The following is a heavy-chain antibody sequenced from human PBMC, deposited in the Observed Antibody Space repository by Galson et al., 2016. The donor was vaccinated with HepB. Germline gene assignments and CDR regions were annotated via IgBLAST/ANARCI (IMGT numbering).Heavy chain of an antibody. CDR1: GGSISSHSW. D-gene: IGHD6-19*01. J-gene: IGHJ4*02. V-gene: IGHV4-4*02. Sequence: SETLSLTCAVSGGSISSHSWWSWVRQPPGKGLEWIGEIYHTGSTHYNPSLKSRITISVDKSKNQFSLKLSSVTAADTAVCYCARHPNSIRRPREIRVWQWLEHGDYWGQGTLVTVSS. CDR3: ARHPNSIRRPREIRVWQWLEHGDY. CDR2: IYHTGST.